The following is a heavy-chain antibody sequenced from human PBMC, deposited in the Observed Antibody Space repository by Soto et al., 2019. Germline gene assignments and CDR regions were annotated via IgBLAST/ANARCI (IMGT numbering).Heavy chain of an antibody. V-gene: IGHV4-39*01. Sequence: SETLSLTCTVSGGSVSNSSYYWGWIRQSPGKGLEWIGSVYYRGRSYSKSSVKSRVTISVDTSKNQFSLNLNSVTASDTAVYYCVSQRTSVLTQAYFDYWGPGALVTVSS. J-gene: IGHJ4*02. CDR3: VSQRTSVLTQAYFDY. CDR2: VYYRGRS. CDR1: GGSVSNSSYY. D-gene: IGHD2-8*01.